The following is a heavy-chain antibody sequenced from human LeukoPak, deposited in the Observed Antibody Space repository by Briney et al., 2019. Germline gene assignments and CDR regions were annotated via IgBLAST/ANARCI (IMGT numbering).Heavy chain of an antibody. D-gene: IGHD6-19*01. V-gene: IGHV3-30*18. CDR3: AKDCGQWLPPYYFDS. CDR1: GFTFSNYG. Sequence: PGGSLGLSCAASGFTFSNYGIHWVRQAPGKGLEWVALISYDGSNKYYADSVKGRFTISRDNSKNTLYLQMNSLRAEDTAVYYCAKDCGQWLPPYYFDSWGQGTLVTVSS. CDR2: ISYDGSNK. J-gene: IGHJ4*02.